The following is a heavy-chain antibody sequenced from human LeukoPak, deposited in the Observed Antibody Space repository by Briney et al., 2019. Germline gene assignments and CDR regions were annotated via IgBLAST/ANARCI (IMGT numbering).Heavy chain of an antibody. CDR2: INPSGGST. V-gene: IGHV1-46*01. D-gene: IGHD2-15*01. CDR1: GYTFTSYY. Sequence: GASVKVSCKASGYTFTSYYMHWVRQAPGQGLEWMGIINPSGGSTSHAQKFQGRVTMTRDTSTSTVYMELSSLRSEDTAVYYCARMGHCSGGSCVQPSRSLDPWGQGTLVTVSS. CDR3: ARMGHCSGGSCVQPSRSLDP. J-gene: IGHJ5*02.